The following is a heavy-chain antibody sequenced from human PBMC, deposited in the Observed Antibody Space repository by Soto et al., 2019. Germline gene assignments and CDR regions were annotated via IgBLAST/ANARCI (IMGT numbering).Heavy chain of an antibody. D-gene: IGHD2-15*01. CDR1: GGSFSGYY. Sequence: PSETLSLTCAVYGGSFSGYYWSWIRQPPGKGLEWIGEINHSGSTNYNPSLKSRVTISVDTSKNQFSLKLSSVTAADTAVYYCARRTTDIVVVVAATPSLDYWGQGTLVTVSS. J-gene: IGHJ4*02. CDR2: INHSGST. V-gene: IGHV4-34*01. CDR3: ARRTTDIVVVVAATPSLDY.